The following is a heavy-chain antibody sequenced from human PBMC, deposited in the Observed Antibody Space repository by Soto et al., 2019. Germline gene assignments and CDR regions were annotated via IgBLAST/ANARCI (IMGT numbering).Heavy chain of an antibody. CDR1: GYSFTSYW. CDR3: ARLGKGIAGLYGMDV. Sequence: GESLKISCKGSGYSFTSYWISWVRQMPGKGLEWMGRIDPSDSYTNYSPSFQGHVTISADKSISTAYLQWSSLKASDTAMYYCARLGKGIAGLYGMDVWGQGTTVTVSS. J-gene: IGHJ6*02. CDR2: IDPSDSYT. D-gene: IGHD6-13*01. V-gene: IGHV5-10-1*01.